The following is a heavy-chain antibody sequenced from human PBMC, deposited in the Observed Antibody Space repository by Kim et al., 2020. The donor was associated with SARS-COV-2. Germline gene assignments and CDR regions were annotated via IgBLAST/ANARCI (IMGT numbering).Heavy chain of an antibody. Sequence: GGSLRLSCAASGFTFSSYGMHWVRQAPGKGLEWGAVISYDGSNKYYADSVKGRFTISRDNSKNTLYLQMNSLRAEDTAVYYCAKSDGSGSYLYYYYYYGMDIWGQGTTVTVSS. CDR1: GFTFSSYG. CDR2: ISYDGSNK. J-gene: IGHJ6*02. D-gene: IGHD3-10*01. V-gene: IGHV3-30*18. CDR3: AKSDGSGSYLYYYYYYGMDI.